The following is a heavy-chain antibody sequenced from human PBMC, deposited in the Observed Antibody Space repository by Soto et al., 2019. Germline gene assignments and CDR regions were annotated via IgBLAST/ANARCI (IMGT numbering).Heavy chain of an antibody. J-gene: IGHJ6*02. CDR3: VAGGLGAPGYSYYGLDV. CDR1: RFTFRNYA. CDR2: ISGNGDNT. D-gene: IGHD6-13*01. Sequence: GGSLRLSCAASRFTFRNYAMTWVRQAPGKGLEWVSSISGNGDNTYYANSVEGRFTVSRDKSKNTLYVQMNSLRAEDNAVYYCVAGGLGAPGYSYYGLDVWGQGTTVTV. V-gene: IGHV3-23*01.